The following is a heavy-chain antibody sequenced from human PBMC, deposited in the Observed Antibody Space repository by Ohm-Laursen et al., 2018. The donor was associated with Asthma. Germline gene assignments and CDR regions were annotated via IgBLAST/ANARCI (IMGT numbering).Heavy chain of an antibody. CDR3: ARDSRSYPVY. J-gene: IGHJ4*02. D-gene: IGHD6-13*01. CDR1: GFTFRGYD. CDR2: ISYDGSNK. V-gene: IGHV3-30*03. Sequence: SLRLSCSASGFTFRGYDMHWVRQAPGKGLEWVAVISYDGSNKYYADSVKGRFTISRDNSKNTLYLQMNSLRAEDTAVYYCARDSRSYPVYWGQGTLVTVSS.